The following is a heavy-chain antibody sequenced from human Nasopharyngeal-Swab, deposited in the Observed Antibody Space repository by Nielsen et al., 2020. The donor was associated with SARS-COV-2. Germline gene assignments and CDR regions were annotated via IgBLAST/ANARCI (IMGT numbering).Heavy chain of an antibody. CDR1: GFTFSSYW. D-gene: IGHD1-14*01. CDR2: INSDGRTK. V-gene: IGHV3-74*01. Sequence: GESLKISCVASGFTFSSYWMQWVRQPPGKGLEWVARINSDGRTKDHADSLQGRFTIARDNAKNGVYLQLNGLRDEDTAVYYCGRAGSYRIDYWGQGTLVTVSS. J-gene: IGHJ4*02. CDR3: GRAGSYRIDY.